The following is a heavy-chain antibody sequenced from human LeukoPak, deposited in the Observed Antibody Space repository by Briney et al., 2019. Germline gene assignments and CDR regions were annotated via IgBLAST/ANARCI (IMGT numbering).Heavy chain of an antibody. CDR3: ARDLRYFDWPPRFYYYYGMDV. CDR2: ISAYTGNP. J-gene: IGHJ6*02. CDR1: GYTFTSYG. D-gene: IGHD3-9*01. Sequence: ASVKVFCKSSGYTFTSYGISWVRQAPGQGLEVMAWISAYTGNPNYAQKLQGRVTMTTDTSTSTAYMELRSLRSDDTAVYYCARDLRYFDWPPRFYYYYGMDVWGQGTTVTVSS. V-gene: IGHV1-18*01.